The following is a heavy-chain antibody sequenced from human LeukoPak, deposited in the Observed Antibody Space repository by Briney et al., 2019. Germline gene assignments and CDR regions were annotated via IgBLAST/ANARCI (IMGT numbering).Heavy chain of an antibody. J-gene: IGHJ4*02. CDR1: GGSISSSSYY. D-gene: IGHD3-10*01. Sequence: PSETLSLTCTVSGGSISSSSYYWGWIRQPPGKGLEWIGSIYYSGSTYYNSSLKSRVTISVDTSKNRFSLKLSSVTAADTAVYYCARSLLGYGSGSPANYWGQGTLVTVSS. CDR3: ARSLLGYGSGSPANY. V-gene: IGHV4-39*07. CDR2: IYYSGST.